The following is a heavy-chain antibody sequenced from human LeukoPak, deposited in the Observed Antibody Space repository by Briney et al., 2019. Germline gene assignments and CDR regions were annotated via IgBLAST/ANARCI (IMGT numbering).Heavy chain of an antibody. CDR2: INPNSGGT. CDR3: AREGYDSSGSGMVY. V-gene: IGHV1-2*02. Sequence: ASVKVSCKASGYTFTGYYMHWVRQAPGQGLEWMGWINPNSGGTNYAQKFQGRVTMTRDTSISTAYMELSRLRSDDTAVYYCAREGYDSSGSGMVYWGQGTLVTVSS. CDR1: GYTFTGYY. J-gene: IGHJ4*02. D-gene: IGHD3-22*01.